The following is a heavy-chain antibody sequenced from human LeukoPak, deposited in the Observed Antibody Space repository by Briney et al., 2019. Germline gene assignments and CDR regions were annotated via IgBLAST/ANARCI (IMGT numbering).Heavy chain of an antibody. CDR3: TRNSRITIFGVVIWPDY. J-gene: IGHJ4*02. CDR2: IRSKAYGGTT. D-gene: IGHD3-3*01. CDR1: GFTFGDYA. V-gene: IGHV3-49*03. Sequence: GGSLRLSCTASGFTFGDYAMSWFRQAPGKGLEWVGFIRSKAYGGTTEYAASVKGRFTISRDDSKSIAYLQMNSLKTEDTAVYYCTRNSRITIFGVVIWPDYWGQGTLVTVS.